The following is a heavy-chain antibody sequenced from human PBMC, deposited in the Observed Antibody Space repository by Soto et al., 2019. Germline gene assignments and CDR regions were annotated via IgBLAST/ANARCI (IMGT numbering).Heavy chain of an antibody. CDR2: IKQDGSEK. CDR3: ARDTTDIVVVPAAPGYFDY. D-gene: IGHD2-2*01. V-gene: IGHV3-7*04. J-gene: IGHJ4*02. CDR1: GFTFSSYW. Sequence: GGSLRLSCAASGFTFSSYWMSWVRQAPGKGLEWVANIKQDGSEKYYVDSVKGRFTISRDNAKNSLYLQMNSLRAEDTAVYYCARDTTDIVVVPAAPGYFDYWGQGTLVTVSS.